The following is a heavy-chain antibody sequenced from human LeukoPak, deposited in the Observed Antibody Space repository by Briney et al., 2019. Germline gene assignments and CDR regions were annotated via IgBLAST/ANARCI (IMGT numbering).Heavy chain of an antibody. Sequence: SETLSLTCTVSGGSISSSSYYWGWIRQPPGKGLEWIGSIYYSGSTYYNPSLKSRVTISVDTSKNQFSLKLSSVTAADTAVYYCASPSGFVVVPAAPTDAFDIWGQGTMVTVSS. CDR2: IYYSGST. J-gene: IGHJ3*02. CDR1: GGSISSSSYY. CDR3: ASPSGFVVVPAAPTDAFDI. D-gene: IGHD2-2*01. V-gene: IGHV4-39*01.